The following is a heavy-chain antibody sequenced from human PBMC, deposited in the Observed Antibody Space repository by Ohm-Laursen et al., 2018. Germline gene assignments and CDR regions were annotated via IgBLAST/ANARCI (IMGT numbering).Heavy chain of an antibody. J-gene: IGHJ4*02. D-gene: IGHD1-26*01. Sequence: GSLRLSCAASGFTVSDAWMSWVRQAPGKGLEWVSSISSSSSYIYYADSVKGRFTISRDNAKNSLYLQMNSLRAEDTAVYYCARGGLGRPVDYWGQGTLVTVSS. CDR2: ISSSSSYI. CDR3: ARGGLGRPVDY. V-gene: IGHV3-21*01. CDR1: GFTVSDAW.